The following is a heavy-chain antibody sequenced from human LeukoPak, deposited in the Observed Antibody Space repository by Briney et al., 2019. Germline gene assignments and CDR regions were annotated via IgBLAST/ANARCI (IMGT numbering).Heavy chain of an antibody. CDR3: ARRLFGGVTPFDY. CDR1: GYSFTTYW. V-gene: IGHV5-51*01. CDR2: IYPGDSDT. Sequence: GESLKISCKASGYSFTTYWIGWVRQMPGKGLECMGIIYPGDSDTRYSPSFQGQVTISADKSISTAYLQWSSLKASDTAMYYCARRLFGGVTPFDYWGQGTLVTVSS. D-gene: IGHD3-16*01. J-gene: IGHJ4*02.